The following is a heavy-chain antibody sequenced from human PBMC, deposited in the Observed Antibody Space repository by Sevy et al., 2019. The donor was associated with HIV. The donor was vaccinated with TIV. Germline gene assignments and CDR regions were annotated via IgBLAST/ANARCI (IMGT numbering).Heavy chain of an antibody. Sequence: GGSLRLSCTASGFTFSRYAMNWVRQAPGKGLECVSYISNGGTTIYYGDSVKGRFTISRDNVKNSLYLQMNSLRDDETAVYYCARGYSTLDYWGQGTLVTVSS. CDR2: ISNGGTTI. CDR1: GFTFSRYA. CDR3: ARGYSTLDY. J-gene: IGHJ4*02. V-gene: IGHV3-48*02. D-gene: IGHD1-26*01.